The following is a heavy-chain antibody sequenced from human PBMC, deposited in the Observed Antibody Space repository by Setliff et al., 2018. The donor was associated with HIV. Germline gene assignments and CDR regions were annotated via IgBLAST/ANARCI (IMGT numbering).Heavy chain of an antibody. V-gene: IGHV5-51*01. CDR1: GYHLPSYW. Sequence: PGESLKISCKGSGYHLPSYWVAWERQMPGRGLEWLGIIYPGDSDTRYNPSFRGHVTISADKSINTAYLQWSSLKASDSAIYYCARIRRVELWGPSDLWGPGAMVTVSS. CDR2: IYPGDSDT. CDR3: ARIRRVELWGPSDL. D-gene: IGHD3-10*01. J-gene: IGHJ3*01.